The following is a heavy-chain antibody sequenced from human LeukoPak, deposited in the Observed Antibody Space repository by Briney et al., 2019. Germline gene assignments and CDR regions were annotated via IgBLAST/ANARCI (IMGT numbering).Heavy chain of an antibody. J-gene: IGHJ2*01. CDR3: ARVQSLSQTTVVTKNWYFDL. V-gene: IGHV3-23*01. D-gene: IGHD4-23*01. Sequence: GGSLRLSCAASGFTFSSYAMSWVRQAPGKGLEWVSSILGSGGAGSTYYADSVKGRFTISKDNSKNTLYLQMNSLRAEDTAVYYCARVQSLSQTTVVTKNWYFDLWGRGTLVTVSS. CDR2: ILGSGGAGST. CDR1: GFTFSSYA.